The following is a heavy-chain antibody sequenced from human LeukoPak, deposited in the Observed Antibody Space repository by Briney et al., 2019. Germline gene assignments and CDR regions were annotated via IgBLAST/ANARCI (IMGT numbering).Heavy chain of an antibody. Sequence: PGRSLRLSCAASGFTFSSYGMHWVRQAPGKGLEWVAVIWYDGSNKYYADSVKGRFTISRDNSKNTLYLQMNSLRAEDTAVYYCARGDPGYCSSTSCYEVLSSDYYYYYGMDVWGQGTTVTVSS. J-gene: IGHJ6*02. D-gene: IGHD2-2*01. V-gene: IGHV3-33*01. CDR2: IWYDGSNK. CDR3: ARGDPGYCSSTSCYEVLSSDYYYYYGMDV. CDR1: GFTFSSYG.